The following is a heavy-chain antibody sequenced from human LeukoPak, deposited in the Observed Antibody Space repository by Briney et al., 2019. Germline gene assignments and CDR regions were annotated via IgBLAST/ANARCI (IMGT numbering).Heavy chain of an antibody. Sequence: GGSLRLSCAASGFTFSDYYMSWIRQAPGKGLEWVSAISGSGGSTYYADSVKGRFTISRDNSKNTLYLQMNSLRAEDTAVYYCAKDYGDYVFFDYWGQGTLVTVSS. CDR3: AKDYGDYVFFDY. J-gene: IGHJ4*02. CDR2: ISGSGGST. D-gene: IGHD4-17*01. CDR1: GFTFSDYY. V-gene: IGHV3-23*01.